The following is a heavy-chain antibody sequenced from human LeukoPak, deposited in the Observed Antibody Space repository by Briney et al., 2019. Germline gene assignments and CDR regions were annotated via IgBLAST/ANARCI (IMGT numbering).Heavy chain of an antibody. CDR2: ISGSGGST. D-gene: IGHD2-2*01. CDR3: AKLSSTSWNDAFDI. CDR1: GFTFRNFA. V-gene: IGHV3-23*01. Sequence: GGSLSLSCAASGFTFRNFAMSWVRQAPGKGLEWVSAISGSGGSTYYADSVKGRFTISRDNSKNTLYLQMNSLRAEDTAVYYCAKLSSTSWNDAFDIWGQGTMVTVSS. J-gene: IGHJ3*02.